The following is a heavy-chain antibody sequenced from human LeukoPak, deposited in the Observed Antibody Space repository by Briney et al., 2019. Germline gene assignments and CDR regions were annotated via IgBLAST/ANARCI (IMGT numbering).Heavy chain of an antibody. CDR1: GFTFSIYV. CDR3: AREVNAFDI. Sequence: GTSLRLSCAASGFTFSIYVMHWVRQAPGKGLEWVAFISNDGSREHYVDFVKGRFTISRDNSKNTLYLQMNSLRAEDTAVYYCAREVNAFDIWGQGTVVTVSS. V-gene: IGHV3-30-3*01. J-gene: IGHJ3*02. CDR2: ISNDGSRE.